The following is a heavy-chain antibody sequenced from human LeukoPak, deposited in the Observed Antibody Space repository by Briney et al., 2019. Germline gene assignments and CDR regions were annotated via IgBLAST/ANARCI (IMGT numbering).Heavy chain of an antibody. CDR1: GFTFSSYV. D-gene: IGHD2/OR15-2a*01. J-gene: IGHJ6*02. V-gene: IGHV3-66*01. CDR3: AEGNIVHNSGMDV. Sequence: PGWPLRLSCAASGFTFSSYVMSWVRQAPGEGLDWVSAFYADGSTHYAASVQGRFTISSDYSNNTLELPMNNLKVEDTAVYYCAEGNIVHNSGMDVWGQGTTVTVSS. CDR2: FYADGST.